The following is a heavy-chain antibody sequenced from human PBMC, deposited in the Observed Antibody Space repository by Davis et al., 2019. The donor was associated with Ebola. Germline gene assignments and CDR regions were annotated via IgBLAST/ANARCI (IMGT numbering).Heavy chain of an antibody. V-gene: IGHV3-21*01. Sequence: GGSLRLSCAASGFTFSSYSMNWVRQAPGKGLEWVSFISSSSNYIYYADSVKVRFTTSRDNAKNSLYLQMNSLRADDTAVYYCATDPYGGNPQSADYWGQGSLVTVSS. CDR3: ATDPYGGNPQSADY. J-gene: IGHJ4*02. D-gene: IGHD3-16*01. CDR2: ISSSSNYI. CDR1: GFTFSSYS.